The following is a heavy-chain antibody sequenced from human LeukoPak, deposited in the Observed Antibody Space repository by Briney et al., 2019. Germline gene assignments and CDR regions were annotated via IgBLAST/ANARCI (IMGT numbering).Heavy chain of an antibody. CDR3: AELGITMIGGV. CDR1: GFTFSSYS. J-gene: IGHJ6*04. Sequence: GGSLRLSCAASGFTFSSYSMNWVRQAPGKGVEGVSYISSSGSTIYYADSVKGRFTISRDNAKNSLYLQMNSLRAEDTAVYYCAELGITMIGGVWGKGTTVTISS. CDR2: ISSSGSTI. V-gene: IGHV3-48*04. D-gene: IGHD3-10*02.